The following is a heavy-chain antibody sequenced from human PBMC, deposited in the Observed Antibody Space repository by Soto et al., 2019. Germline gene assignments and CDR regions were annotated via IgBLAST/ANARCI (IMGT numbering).Heavy chain of an antibody. J-gene: IGHJ5*02. Sequence: ASVKVSCKASGYSFTNNDVSWVRQATGQGLEWMGWMNPGSGDTGYAQRFQGRVTMTRDISIATAYMELSSLRSDDTAIYYCARMATFGSLNWFDPWGQGTLVTVSS. V-gene: IGHV1-8*01. CDR1: GYSFTNND. CDR2: MNPGSGDT. CDR3: ARMATFGSLNWFDP. D-gene: IGHD3-16*01.